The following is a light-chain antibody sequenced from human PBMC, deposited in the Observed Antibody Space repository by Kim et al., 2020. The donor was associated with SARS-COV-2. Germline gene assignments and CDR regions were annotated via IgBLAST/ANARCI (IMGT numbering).Light chain of an antibody. CDR1: QSVSSN. V-gene: IGKV3-15*01. Sequence: PGERATLSSRASQSVSSNLAWYQQKPGQAPRLLIYGASTRATGIPARFSGSGSGTEFTLTISSLQSEDFAVYYCQQYNNWPPRFTFGQGTRLEIK. CDR3: QQYNNWPPRFT. CDR2: GAS. J-gene: IGKJ5*01.